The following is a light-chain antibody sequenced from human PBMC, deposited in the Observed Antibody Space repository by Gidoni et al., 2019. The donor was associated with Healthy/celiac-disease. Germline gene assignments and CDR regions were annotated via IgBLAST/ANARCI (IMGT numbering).Light chain of an antibody. CDR1: QSVSSY. Sequence: ELILTHSPATLSLSPGARATLSCRASQSVSSYLAWYQQKPGQAPRLLSYDASNRATGIPARFSGSVSVTDFTLTISRLENEDFVDYYCQQRSNGPQQTLGQGTKRRSN. CDR3: QQRSNGPQQT. CDR2: DAS. J-gene: IGKJ2*01. V-gene: IGKV3-11*01.